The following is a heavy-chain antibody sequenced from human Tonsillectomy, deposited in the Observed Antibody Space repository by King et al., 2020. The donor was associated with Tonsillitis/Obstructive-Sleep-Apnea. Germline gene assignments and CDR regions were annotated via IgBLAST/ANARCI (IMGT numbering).Heavy chain of an antibody. CDR1: GGSFSGYY. V-gene: IGHV4-34*01. CDR2: INHGGNT. CDR3: ARVDYDAGGYYGMDV. J-gene: IGHJ6*02. Sequence: VQLQQWGAGLLKPSETLSLTCGVSGGSFSGYYWNWIRQAPGKGLEWIAEINHGGNTNYNPSLRRRVTMSVDTSKQQISLRLISVTAADTAVYYCARVDYDAGGYYGMDVWGQGTTVTVSS. D-gene: IGHD4/OR15-4a*01.